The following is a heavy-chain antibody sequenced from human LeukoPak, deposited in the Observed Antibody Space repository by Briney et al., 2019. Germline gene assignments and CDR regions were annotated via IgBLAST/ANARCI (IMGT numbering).Heavy chain of an antibody. Sequence: PGGSLRLSCAVSGFTFSSYSMNWVRQAPGKGLEWVSYISSSSSAIYYADSVKGRFTISRDSAKNSLYLQMNSLRDKDTAVYYCARGLLDDYRSQGTLVTVSS. CDR3: ARGLLDDY. CDR2: ISSSSSAI. J-gene: IGHJ4*02. V-gene: IGHV3-48*02. D-gene: IGHD2-15*01. CDR1: GFTFSSYS.